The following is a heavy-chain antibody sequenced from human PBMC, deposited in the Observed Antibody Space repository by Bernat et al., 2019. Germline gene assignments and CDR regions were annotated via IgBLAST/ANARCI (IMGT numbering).Heavy chain of an antibody. J-gene: IGHJ3*02. CDR1: GGTFSSYA. D-gene: IGHD3-9*01. Sequence: QVQLVQSGAEVKKPGSSVKVSCKASGGTFSSYAISWVRQAPGQGLEWMGRIIPILGIANYAQKFQGRVTITADKSTSTAYMELSSLRSEDTAVYYCAIPYYDILTGYHDAFDIWGQGTMVTVSS. CDR3: AIPYYDILTGYHDAFDI. CDR2: IIPILGIA. V-gene: IGHV1-69*04.